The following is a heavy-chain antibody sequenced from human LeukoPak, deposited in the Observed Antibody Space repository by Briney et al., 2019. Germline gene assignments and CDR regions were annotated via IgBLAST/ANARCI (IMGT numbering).Heavy chain of an antibody. J-gene: IGHJ4*02. CDR3: AKDLSPGHY. CDR2: ISGSGGNT. D-gene: IGHD2/OR15-2a*01. V-gene: IGHV3-23*01. Sequence: PGGSLRLSCAASGFTFSSYGMSWVRQAPGKGLEWVSAISGSGGNTYYADSVKGRFTISRDSSKNTLYLQMNSLRAEDTAVYYCAKDLSPGHYWGQGTLVTVSS. CDR1: GFTFSSYG.